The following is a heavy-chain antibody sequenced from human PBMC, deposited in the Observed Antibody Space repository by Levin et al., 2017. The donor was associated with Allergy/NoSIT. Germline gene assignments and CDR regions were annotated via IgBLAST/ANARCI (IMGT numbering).Heavy chain of an antibody. Sequence: GSLRLSCAVYGGSFSGYYWSWIRQPPGKGLEWIGEINHSGSTNYNPSLKSRVTISVDTSKNQFSLKLSSVTAADTAVYYCARGGSSDFWSGYYGSFQHWGQGTLVTVSS. J-gene: IGHJ1*01. CDR3: ARGGSSDFWSGYYGSFQH. V-gene: IGHV4-34*01. CDR2: INHSGST. D-gene: IGHD3-3*01. CDR1: GGSFSGYY.